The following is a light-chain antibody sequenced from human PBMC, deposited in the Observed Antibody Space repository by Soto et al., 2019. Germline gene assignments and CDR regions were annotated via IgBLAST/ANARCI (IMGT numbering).Light chain of an antibody. Sequence: NPITPSPSTLSASVGNRVTITCPASQSISSWLAWYQQKPGKAPKLLIYDASSLESGVPSRFSGSGSGTEFTLTISSLQPDDFATYYCQQYNSYSHTFGQGTKVDIK. J-gene: IGKJ2*01. CDR3: QQYNSYSHT. CDR1: QSISSW. V-gene: IGKV1-5*01. CDR2: DAS.